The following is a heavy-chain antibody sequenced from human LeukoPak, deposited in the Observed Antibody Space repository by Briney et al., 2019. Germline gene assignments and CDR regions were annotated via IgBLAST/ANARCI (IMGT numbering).Heavy chain of an antibody. CDR2: ISYDGSNK. J-gene: IGHJ4*02. Sequence: PGRSLRLSCAASGFTFSSYGMHWVRQAPGKGLEWVAVISYDGSNKYYADSVKGRFTISRDNSKNTLYLQMNSLRAEDTAVYYCALDEQQLVVVYWGQGTLVTVSS. CDR3: ALDEQQLVVVY. V-gene: IGHV3-30*03. D-gene: IGHD6-13*01. CDR1: GFTFSSYG.